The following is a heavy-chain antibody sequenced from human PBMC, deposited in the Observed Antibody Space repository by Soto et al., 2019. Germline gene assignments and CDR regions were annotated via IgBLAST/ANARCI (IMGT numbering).Heavy chain of an antibody. J-gene: IGHJ6*02. V-gene: IGHV4-61*01. D-gene: IGHD1-26*01. CDR1: GGSVSSARYY. Sequence: SETVSLTCTVTGGSVSSARYYWSWIRQPPGKGLEWIGYIYYAGRTNYNPSLKSRFTISIDTSKNQFSLKLSSVTTADTAVYYCARDRLGATKGAYYYYYGMDFWGQGTTVTVSS. CDR3: ARDRLGATKGAYYYYYGMDF. CDR2: IYYAGRT.